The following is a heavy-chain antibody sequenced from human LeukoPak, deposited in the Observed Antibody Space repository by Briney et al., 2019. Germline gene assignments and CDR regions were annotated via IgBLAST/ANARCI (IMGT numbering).Heavy chain of an antibody. V-gene: IGHV1-69*04. CDR2: IIPILDIA. Sequence: GASVKVSCKASGGTFSSYAISWVRQAPGQGLEWMGRIIPILDIANHAQKFQGRVTITADKSTSTAYMELSSLRSEDTAVYYFARVVRGDRNYCFHAMDFWGQGTTVTVSS. CDR1: GGTFSSYA. D-gene: IGHD3-10*01. CDR3: ARVVRGDRNYCFHAMDF. J-gene: IGHJ6*02.